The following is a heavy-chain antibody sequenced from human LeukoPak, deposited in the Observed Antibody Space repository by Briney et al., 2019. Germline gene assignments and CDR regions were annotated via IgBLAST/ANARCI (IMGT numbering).Heavy chain of an antibody. CDR3: AREPGYCTNAVCYPYNWFDP. CDR2: IYYSGST. CDR1: GGSISSYY. J-gene: IGHJ5*02. D-gene: IGHD2-8*01. Sequence: SETLSLTCTVSGGSISSYYWSWIRQPPGKGLEWIGYIYYSGSTNYNPSLKSRVTISVDTSKNQFSLKLSSVTAADTAVYYCAREPGYCTNAVCYPYNWFDPWGQGTLVTVSS. V-gene: IGHV4-59*01.